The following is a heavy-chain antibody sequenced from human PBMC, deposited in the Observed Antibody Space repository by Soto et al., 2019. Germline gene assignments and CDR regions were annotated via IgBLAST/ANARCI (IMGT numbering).Heavy chain of an antibody. CDR3: ARVVGELLWFGEVLNGINWFDP. Sequence: PSETLFLTCTVSGGSISIYYWSWIRQPPGKGLEWIGYIYYSGSTNYNPSLKSRVTISVDTSKNQFSLKLSSVTAADTAVYYCARVVGELLWFGEVLNGINWFDPWGQGTLVTVSS. J-gene: IGHJ5*02. V-gene: IGHV4-59*01. CDR1: GGSISIYY. D-gene: IGHD3-10*01. CDR2: IYYSGST.